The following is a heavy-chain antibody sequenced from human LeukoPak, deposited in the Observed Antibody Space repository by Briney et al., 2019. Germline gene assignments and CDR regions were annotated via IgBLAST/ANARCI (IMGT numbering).Heavy chain of an antibody. CDR3: AKTGSSAGGFFSPDYYHFYMAV. Sequence: GGSLRLSCAASGFTFSSYNMNWVRQAPGRGLEWVSFITDSGGKKYYADAVKGRFTISRDNSKNTLYLQMNSLRADDTATYYCAKTGSSAGGFFSPDYYHFYMAVWGKGTTVAISS. D-gene: IGHD7-27*01. V-gene: IGHV3-23*01. J-gene: IGHJ6*03. CDR1: GFTFSSYN. CDR2: ITDSGGKK.